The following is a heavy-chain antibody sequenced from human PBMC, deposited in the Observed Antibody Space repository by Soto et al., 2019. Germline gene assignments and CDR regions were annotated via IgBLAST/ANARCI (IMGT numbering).Heavy chain of an antibody. CDR3: ARDGAPQQLADLGYYYHGMDV. D-gene: IGHD6-13*01. V-gene: IGHV1-69*13. J-gene: IGHJ6*04. CDR2: IIPIFGTA. Sequence: SVKVSCKASGGTFSSYAISWVRQAPGQGLEWMGGIIPIFGTANYAQKFQGRVTITADESTSTAYMELSSLRSEDTAVYYCARDGAPQQLADLGYYYHGMDVWGEGTTVTVSS. CDR1: GGTFSSYA.